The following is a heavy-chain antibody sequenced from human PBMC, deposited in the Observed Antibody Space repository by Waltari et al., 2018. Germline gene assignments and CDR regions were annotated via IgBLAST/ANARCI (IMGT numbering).Heavy chain of an antibody. J-gene: IGHJ4*02. CDR3: ARGTYESPYSGGWYRFDS. CDR1: GGSFRAYY. Sequence: QAQLQQWGAGLLKPSDTLSLTCAVNGGSFRAYYWTSIRQPPGKGLEWIGQINHAGSANYNPSLKSRVTISVDTPKNQLSLTLSSATAADTAVYYCARGTYESPYSGGWYRFDSWGQGTLVTVSS. D-gene: IGHD6-19*01. V-gene: IGHV4-34*02. CDR2: INHAGSA.